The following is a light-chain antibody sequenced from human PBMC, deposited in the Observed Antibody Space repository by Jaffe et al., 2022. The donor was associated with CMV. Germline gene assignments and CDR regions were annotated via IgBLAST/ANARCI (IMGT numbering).Light chain of an antibody. J-gene: IGLJ3*02. CDR2: DSN. CDR1: SSNIGDNS. CDR3: GAWDGSLNSVL. V-gene: IGLV1-51*01. Sequence: QSVLTQPPSVSAAPGQKVTISCSGSSSNIGDNSVSWYQQFPGTAPKLLIYDSNQRSSGIPDRFSGSKSGTSATLAITGLQTGDEADYYCGAWDGSLNSVLFGGGTKLTVL.